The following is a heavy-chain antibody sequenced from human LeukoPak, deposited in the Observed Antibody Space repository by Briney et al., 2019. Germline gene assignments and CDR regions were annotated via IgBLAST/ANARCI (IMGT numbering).Heavy chain of an antibody. D-gene: IGHD3-10*01. CDR1: GYTFTSYG. CDR3: ARDIGVQTMGFGELWGDY. Sequence: GASVRVSCKASGYTFTSYGISWVRQAPGQGLEWMGWISAYNGNTNYAQKLQGRVTMTTDTSTSTAYMELRSLRSDDTAVYYCARDIGVQTMGFGELWGDYWGQGTLVTVSS. J-gene: IGHJ4*02. CDR2: ISAYNGNT. V-gene: IGHV1-18*01.